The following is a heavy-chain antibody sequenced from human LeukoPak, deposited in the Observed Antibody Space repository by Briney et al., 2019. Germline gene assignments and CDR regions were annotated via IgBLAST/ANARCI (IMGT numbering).Heavy chain of an antibody. J-gene: IGHJ6*03. Sequence: NPGGSLRLSCAASGFTFSSFGMHWVRQAPGKGLEWVAVILYDGSNRYYADSVKGRFTISRDNSKNTLYLQLNSLKPEDTAVYYCAKGALTRGYHYMDVWGKGTTVAVSS. CDR3: AKGALTRGYHYMDV. CDR2: ILYDGSNR. V-gene: IGHV3-30*18. CDR1: GFTFSSFG. D-gene: IGHD3-10*01.